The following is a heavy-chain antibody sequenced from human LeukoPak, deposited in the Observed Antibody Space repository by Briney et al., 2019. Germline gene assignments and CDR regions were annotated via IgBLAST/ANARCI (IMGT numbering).Heavy chain of an antibody. CDR3: ARDKGSSGYYRTYYFDY. CDR2: IIPIFGTA. CDR1: GGTFSSYA. V-gene: IGHV1-69*05. J-gene: IGHJ4*02. D-gene: IGHD3-22*01. Sequence: SVKVSCKASGGTFSSYAMSWVRQAPGQGLEWMGMIIPIFGTANYAQKFQGRVTITTDESTSTAYMELSSLRSEDTAVYYCARDKGSSGYYRTYYFDYWGQGTLVTVSS.